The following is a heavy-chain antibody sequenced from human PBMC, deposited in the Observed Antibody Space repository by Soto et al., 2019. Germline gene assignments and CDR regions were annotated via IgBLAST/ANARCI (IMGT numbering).Heavy chain of an antibody. D-gene: IGHD1-1*01. CDR2: MSPNTGNS. CDR1: VYSFTSYD. Sequence: RXSVKVSCNASVYSFTSYDIYCVRQATGQGLEWMGWMSPNTGNSGYAQKFQGRVTMTSDTSISTAHMELSSLRSEDTAVYYCARRAETNGWNGFGADKYYFDFWGQGTLVTVSS. J-gene: IGHJ4*02. CDR3: ARRAETNGWNGFGADKYYFDF. V-gene: IGHV1-8*01.